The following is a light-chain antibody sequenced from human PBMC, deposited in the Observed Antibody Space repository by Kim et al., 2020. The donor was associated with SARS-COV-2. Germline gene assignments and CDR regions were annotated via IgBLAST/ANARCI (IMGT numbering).Light chain of an antibody. V-gene: IGLV4-69*01. J-gene: IGLJ2*01. Sequence: SVKLTCTLSTGHNNYAIAWLQQQPGKGPRYMMRLYSDGRHTKGDGIPDRFSGSTSGSEYSLTISSLQSEDEADYYCQTWGSGIAVFGGGTQLTVL. CDR1: TGHNNYA. CDR3: QTWGSGIAV. CDR2: LYSDGRH.